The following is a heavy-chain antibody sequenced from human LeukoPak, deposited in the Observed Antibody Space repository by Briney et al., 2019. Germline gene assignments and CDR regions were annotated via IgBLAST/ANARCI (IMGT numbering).Heavy chain of an antibody. Sequence: GGSLRLSCAASGFTFNNYWMSWVRQAPGKGLEWAANIKQDGSEKYYVDSVRGRFTISRDNARNPLFVQMNNLRAEDTAIYYCARGYSDYGGQDFDYWGQGTLVTVSS. CDR3: ARGYSDYGGQDFDY. J-gene: IGHJ4*02. V-gene: IGHV3-7*04. CDR1: GFTFNNYW. D-gene: IGHD4-11*01. CDR2: IKQDGSEK.